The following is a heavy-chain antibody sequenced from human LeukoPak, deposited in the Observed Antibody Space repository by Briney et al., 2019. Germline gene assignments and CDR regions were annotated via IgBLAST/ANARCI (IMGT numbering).Heavy chain of an antibody. J-gene: IGHJ4*02. CDR2: ISAYNGNT. CDR3: ARGSTSIAAAGISDY. V-gene: IGHV1-18*01. D-gene: IGHD6-13*01. CDR1: GYTSTSYG. Sequence: ASVKVSCKASGYTSTSYGISWVRQAPGQGLEWMGWISAYNGNTNYAQKLQGRVTMTTDTSTSTAYMELRSLRSDDTAVYYCARGSTSIAAAGISDYWGQGTLVTVSS.